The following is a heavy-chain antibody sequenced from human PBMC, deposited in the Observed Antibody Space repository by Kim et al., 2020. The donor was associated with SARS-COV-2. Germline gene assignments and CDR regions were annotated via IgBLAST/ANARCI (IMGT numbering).Heavy chain of an antibody. CDR3: ARDANYYYDSSGYYFDY. CDR1: GGSISSYY. V-gene: IGHV4-4*07. J-gene: IGHJ4*02. D-gene: IGHD3-22*01. Sequence: SETLSLTCTVSGGSISSYYWSWIRQPAGKGLEWIGRIYTSGSTNYNPSLKSRVTMSVDTSKNQFSLKLSSVTAADTAVYYCARDANYYYDSSGYYFDYWGQGTLVTVSS. CDR2: IYTSGST.